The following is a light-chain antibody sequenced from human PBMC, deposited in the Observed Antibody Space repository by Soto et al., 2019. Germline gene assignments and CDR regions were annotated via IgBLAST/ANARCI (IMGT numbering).Light chain of an antibody. CDR3: QQYGSSLY. CDR2: GAS. CDR1: QSVSSSY. J-gene: IGKJ5*01. Sequence: EIVLTQSPGTLSLSPGERATLSCRASQSVSSSYLAWYQQKPGQAPRLLIYGASSRATGIPDRFSGSGSGTDFTLTISRLEPEDFAVYYCQQYGSSLYVGQGTRLEIK. V-gene: IGKV3-20*01.